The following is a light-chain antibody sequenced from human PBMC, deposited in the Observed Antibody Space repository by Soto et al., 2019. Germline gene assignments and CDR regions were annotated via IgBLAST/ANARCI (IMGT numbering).Light chain of an antibody. CDR2: HAS. J-gene: IGKJ5*01. CDR3: QQYNNWPPIT. V-gene: IGKV1-5*01. Sequence: DIQMTQSPSTLSASVGDRVTVTCLASQSISSWLAWYQQKPGKAPKLLIYHASSLGSGVPSRFSGSGCGTEITLTISSLQPEDFAVYFCQQYNNWPPITFGQGTRLEIK. CDR1: QSISSW.